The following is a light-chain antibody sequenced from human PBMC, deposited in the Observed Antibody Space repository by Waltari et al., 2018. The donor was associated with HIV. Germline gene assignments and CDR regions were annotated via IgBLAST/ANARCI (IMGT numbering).Light chain of an antibody. CDR3: MQGSKWPFT. CDR2: KIS. J-gene: IGKJ3*01. Sequence: LMTQSPLSLPVTLGQSASISCRSHQSLVFSDGNTYLNWFHQRPGQSPRRLIYKISNRDSGVPDRFSGSGSGTDFTLTITRVEAEDVGIYYCMQGSKWPFTFGPGTRVDF. CDR1: QSLVFSDGNTY. V-gene: IGKV2-30*01.